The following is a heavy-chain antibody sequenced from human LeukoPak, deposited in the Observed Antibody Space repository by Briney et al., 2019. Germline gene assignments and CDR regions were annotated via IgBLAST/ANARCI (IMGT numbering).Heavy chain of an antibody. CDR3: ARHLSRVVIPTLSWFDP. Sequence: GESLKISCKGSGYIFTNYWIGWVRQMPGKGLEWMGIIYPGDSDTRYSPSFQGQVTISADKSISTAYLQWSSLKASDTAMYYCARHLSRVVIPTLSWFDPWGQGTLVTVSS. CDR2: IYPGDSDT. V-gene: IGHV5-51*01. J-gene: IGHJ5*02. D-gene: IGHD3-3*01. CDR1: GYIFTNYW.